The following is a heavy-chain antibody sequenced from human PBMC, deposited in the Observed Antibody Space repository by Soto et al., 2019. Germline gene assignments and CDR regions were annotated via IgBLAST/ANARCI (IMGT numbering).Heavy chain of an antibody. Sequence: QVQLVQSGAEVKKPGASVKVSCKATGYTFGSYAMIWVRQAPGQGLEWMGYISAYNGKTNYAQKRQSRVTLATDTSTSTAYVELTSLRSDDTAVYYCAREIWSSSGPQNFFDYWGQGTLVTVSS. D-gene: IGHD6-25*01. CDR2: ISAYNGKT. CDR1: GYTFGSYA. J-gene: IGHJ4*02. V-gene: IGHV1-18*01. CDR3: AREIWSSSGPQNFFDY.